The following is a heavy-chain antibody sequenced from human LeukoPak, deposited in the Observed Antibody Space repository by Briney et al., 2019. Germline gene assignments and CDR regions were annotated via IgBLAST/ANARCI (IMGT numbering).Heavy chain of an antibody. V-gene: IGHV1-46*01. CDR2: INPSGGST. J-gene: IGHJ5*02. CDR1: GYTFTSYY. D-gene: IGHD5-18*01. CDR3: ARDLSVDTAMVTCNWFDP. Sequence: ASVKVSCKASGYTFTSYYMHWVRQAPGQGLEWMGIINPSGGSTSYAQKFQGRVTMTRDMSTSTVYMELSSLRSEDTAVYYCARDLSVDTAMVTCNWFDPWGQGTLVTVSS.